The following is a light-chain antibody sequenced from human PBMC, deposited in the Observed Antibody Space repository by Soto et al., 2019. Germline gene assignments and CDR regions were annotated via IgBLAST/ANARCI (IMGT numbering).Light chain of an antibody. V-gene: IGKV3-11*01. CDR3: QQRIT. CDR2: DAS. J-gene: IGKJ5*01. CDR1: QSVSSY. Sequence: EIVLTQSPATLSLSPGERATISCRASQSVSSYLAWYQQKPGQAPRLLIYDASNRATGIPARFSGSGSGTDFTLTISSLEPEDFAVYYCQQRITFGQGTRLEIK.